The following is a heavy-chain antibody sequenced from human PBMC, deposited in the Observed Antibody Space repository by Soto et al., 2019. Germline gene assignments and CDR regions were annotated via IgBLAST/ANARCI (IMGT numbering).Heavy chain of an antibody. CDR1: GFTFSSYG. D-gene: IGHD2-15*01. CDR2: IWYDGSNK. Sequence: QVQLVESGGGVVQPGRSLRLSCAASGFTFSSYGMHWVRQAPGKGLEGVAVIWYDGSNKYYADSVKGRFTISRDNSKNTVYLQMNSLRAEDTAVYYCARDGHDVVVAATRSYYYYGMDVWGQGTTVTVSS. CDR3: ARDGHDVVVAATRSYYYYGMDV. J-gene: IGHJ6*02. V-gene: IGHV3-33*01.